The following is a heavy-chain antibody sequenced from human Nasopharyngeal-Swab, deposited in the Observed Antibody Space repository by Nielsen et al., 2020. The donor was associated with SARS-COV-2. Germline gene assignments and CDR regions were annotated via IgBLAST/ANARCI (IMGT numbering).Heavy chain of an antibody. V-gene: IGHV3-11*04. Sequence: GASLKISCAASGFTFSDYYMSWIRQAPGKGLEWVSYISSSGSTIYYADSVKGRLTISRDNAKNSLYLQMNSLRAEDTAVYYCASKTRGYCSSTSCAPYYYYMDVWGKGTTVTVSS. CDR2: ISSSGSTI. J-gene: IGHJ6*03. CDR1: GFTFSDYY. CDR3: ASKTRGYCSSTSCAPYYYYMDV. D-gene: IGHD2-2*01.